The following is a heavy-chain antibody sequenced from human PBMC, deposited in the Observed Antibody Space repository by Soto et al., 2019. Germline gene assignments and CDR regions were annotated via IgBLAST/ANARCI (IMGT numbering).Heavy chain of an antibody. CDR3: ARWGVGMGYYYYGMDA. CDR1: GYTFTSYY. CDR2: INPSGGST. D-gene: IGHD2-8*01. Sequence: QVQLVQSGAEVKKPGASVKVSCKASGYTFTSYYMHWVRQAPGQGLEWMGIINPSGGSTSYAQKFQGRVTMTRDTSTSTVYMELSSLRSEDTAVYYCARWGVGMGYYYYGMDAWGQGTTVTVSS. V-gene: IGHV1-46*01. J-gene: IGHJ6*02.